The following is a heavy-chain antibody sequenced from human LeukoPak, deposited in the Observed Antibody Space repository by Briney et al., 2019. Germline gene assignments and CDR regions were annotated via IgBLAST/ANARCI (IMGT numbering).Heavy chain of an antibody. V-gene: IGHV1-18*01. D-gene: IGHD1-26*01. CDR3: ARRPSGSVGIDN. CDR2: ISAYNNST. Sequence: ASVKVSCKASGYTFSSGGVTWVRQAPGQGLEWMGWISAYNNSTHYAQKFQGRVSMTTDTSTSTAYMELRSLTSDDTAVFYCARRPSGSVGIDNWGQGTLVTVSS. CDR1: GYTFSSGG. J-gene: IGHJ4*02.